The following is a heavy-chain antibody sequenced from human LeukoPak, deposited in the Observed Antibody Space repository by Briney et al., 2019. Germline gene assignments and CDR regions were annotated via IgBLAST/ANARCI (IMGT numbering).Heavy chain of an antibody. Sequence: GGPLRLSCAASGFTFSDYDMHWVRQATGKGLEWVSAIGTAGDTYYTGSAKGRFTISRENAKNSLYLQMNSLRAGDTAVYYCVRVAKERVGGVYYFDYWGQGTPVTVSS. CDR1: GFTFSDYD. D-gene: IGHD1-1*01. CDR2: IGTAGDT. CDR3: VRVAKERVGGVYYFDY. J-gene: IGHJ4*02. V-gene: IGHV3-13*01.